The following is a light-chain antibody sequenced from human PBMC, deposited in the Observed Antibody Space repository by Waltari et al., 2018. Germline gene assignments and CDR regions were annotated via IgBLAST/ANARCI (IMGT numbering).Light chain of an antibody. CDR1: SNDVGHFYY. Sequence: QSALTQPPSASGSPGQSVTISCTGTSNDVGHFYYVSWFQQHPGKVPKLMIYEVTTRPAGVPDRFSGSQSGNTASLTVSGLQAEDEADYYCSSYADNNIVIFGGGTKLTVL. V-gene: IGLV2-8*01. CDR2: EVT. CDR3: SSYADNNIVI. J-gene: IGLJ2*01.